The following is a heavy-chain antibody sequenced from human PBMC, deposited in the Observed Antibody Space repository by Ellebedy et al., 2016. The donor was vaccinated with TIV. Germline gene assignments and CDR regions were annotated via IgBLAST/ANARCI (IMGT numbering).Heavy chain of an antibody. CDR1: GFTFSSYS. Sequence: GESLKISCAASGFTFSSYSMNWVRQAPGKGLEWISSISSSSNYMSYADSVKGRFTISRDDAKNSLYLQMNGLRADDTAVYYCARDIVVVPAARRPYYYSGMDVWGHGTTVTVSS. V-gene: IGHV3-21*01. CDR2: ISSSSNYM. CDR3: ARDIVVVPAARRPYYYSGMDV. D-gene: IGHD2-2*01. J-gene: IGHJ6*02.